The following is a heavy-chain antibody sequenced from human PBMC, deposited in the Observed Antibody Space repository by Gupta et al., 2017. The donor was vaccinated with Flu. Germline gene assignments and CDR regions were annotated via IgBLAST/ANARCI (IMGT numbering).Heavy chain of an antibody. Sequence: DVHLVQSGGGLVQPGGSLRLSCAASGFNFSTFEMNWVRQAPGKGLEWVSYINSGGDTIYNTESVKARFIISRDNAKNSRFLLMRNLRAEDTAVYYCARPLVWSGYSGLLHWGQGALVTVSS. D-gene: IGHD3-3*01. J-gene: IGHJ4*02. CDR3: ARPLVWSGYSGLLH. V-gene: IGHV3-48*03. CDR1: GFNFSTFE. CDR2: INSGGDTI.